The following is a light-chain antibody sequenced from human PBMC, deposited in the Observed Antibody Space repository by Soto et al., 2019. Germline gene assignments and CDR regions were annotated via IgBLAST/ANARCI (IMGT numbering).Light chain of an antibody. J-gene: IGKJ5*01. V-gene: IGKV3-11*01. CDR2: AAS. Sequence: EIVLTQSPATLSLSPGERATLSCRASQTVNTYLAWYQQKPGQAPRLLIYAASNRATGIPARFSGSGSGTDFTLTISSLEPEDFAVYYCQQRMNRITFGQGTRLETK. CDR1: QTVNTY. CDR3: QQRMNRIT.